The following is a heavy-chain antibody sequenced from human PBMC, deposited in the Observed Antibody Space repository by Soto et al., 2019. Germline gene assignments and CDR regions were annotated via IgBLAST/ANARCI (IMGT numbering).Heavy chain of an antibody. CDR2: INSDGSSL. CDR3: ARAMELRTSVCFQH. D-gene: IGHD1-7*01. J-gene: IGHJ1*01. CDR1: GITFSSNW. Sequence: GGSLRLSCAASGITFSSNWMHWVRQAPGKGLVWVSRINSDGSSLTYADSVKGRFTISRDNAKNTLFLQMNSLRAEDTAVYYCARAMELRTSVCFQHWGQGTLVTVSS. V-gene: IGHV3-74*01.